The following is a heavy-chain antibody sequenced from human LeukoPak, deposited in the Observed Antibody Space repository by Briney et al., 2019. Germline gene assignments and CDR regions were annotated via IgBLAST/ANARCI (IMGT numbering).Heavy chain of an antibody. CDR2: IYYSGST. D-gene: IGHD2-21*02. J-gene: IGHJ3*02. CDR1: GGSISSYY. Sequence: PSETLSLTCTVSGGSISSYYWSWIRQPPGKGLEWIGYIYYSGSTNYNPSLKSRVTISVDTSKNQFSLKLSSVTAADTAVYYCARVTADLRRSAFDIWGQGTMVTVSS. V-gene: IGHV4-59*01. CDR3: ARVTADLRRSAFDI.